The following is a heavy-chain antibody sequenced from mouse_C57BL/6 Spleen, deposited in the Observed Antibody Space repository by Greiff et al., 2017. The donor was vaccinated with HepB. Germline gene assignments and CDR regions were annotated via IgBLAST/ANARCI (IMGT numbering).Heavy chain of an antibody. Sequence: VQLQQPGAELVKPGASVKLSCKASGYTFTSYWMHWVKQRPGQGLEWIGMIHPNSGSTNYNEKFKSKATLTVDKSSSTAYMQLSSLTSEDSAVYYCARSHYYGSRYRYFDVWGTGTTVTVSS. CDR2: IHPNSGST. D-gene: IGHD1-1*01. J-gene: IGHJ1*03. CDR1: GYTFTSYW. CDR3: ARSHYYGSRYRYFDV. V-gene: IGHV1-64*01.